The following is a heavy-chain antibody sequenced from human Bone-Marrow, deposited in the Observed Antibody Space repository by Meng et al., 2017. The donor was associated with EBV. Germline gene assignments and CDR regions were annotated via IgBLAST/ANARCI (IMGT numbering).Heavy chain of an antibody. CDR1: GGSLSDSY. Sequence: QGQLQQWGAGLLKTSDTLSLNCAVYGGSLSDSYWNWIRQSPGKGLEWIGEINHSGNADYNPSLKSRVTISVDTSKNHFSLKLSSVTAADTAVYYCARGVWDHWGQGILVTVSS. J-gene: IGHJ4*02. D-gene: IGHD1-26*01. CDR3: ARGVWDH. CDR2: INHSGNA. V-gene: IGHV4-34*01.